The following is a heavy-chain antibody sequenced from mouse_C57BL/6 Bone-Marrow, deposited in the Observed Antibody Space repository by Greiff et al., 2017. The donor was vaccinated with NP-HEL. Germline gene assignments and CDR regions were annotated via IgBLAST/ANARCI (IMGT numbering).Heavy chain of an antibody. CDR3: ARDSGGSSLWYFDV. CDR2: ISYDGSN. J-gene: IGHJ1*03. V-gene: IGHV3-6*01. CDR1: GYSITSGYY. Sequence: ESGPGLVKPSQSLSLTCSVTGYSITSGYYWNWIRQFPGNKLEWMGYISYDGSNNYNPSLKNRISITRDTSKNQFFLKLNSVTTEDTATYYCARDSGGSSLWYFDVWGTGTTVTVSS. D-gene: IGHD1-1*01.